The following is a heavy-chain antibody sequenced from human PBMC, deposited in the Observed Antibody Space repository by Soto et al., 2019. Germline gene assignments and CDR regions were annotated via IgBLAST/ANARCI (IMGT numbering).Heavy chain of an antibody. CDR1: GGSISSYY. CDR2: IYYSGST. CDR3: ARRWGYTFDY. D-gene: IGHD5-12*01. J-gene: IGHJ4*02. Sequence: QVQLQESGPGLVKPSETLSLTCTVSGGSISSYYWSWIRQPPGKGLEWIGYIYYSGSTKYNTPLKRRVTISVDTSKYQSSLKLSSVTAADTAVYYCARRWGYTFDYWGQGTLVTVSS. V-gene: IGHV4-59*08.